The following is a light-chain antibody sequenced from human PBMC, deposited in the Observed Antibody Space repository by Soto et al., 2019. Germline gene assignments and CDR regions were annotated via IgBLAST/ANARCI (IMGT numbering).Light chain of an antibody. Sequence: VLTQPPSVSAAPGQKVTISCSGSSSNIGNNYVSWYQQLPGTAPKLLIYDNNKRPSGIPDRFSGSKSGTSATLGITGLQTGDEADYYCGTWDSSLSAYVFGTGTKVTVL. V-gene: IGLV1-51*01. J-gene: IGLJ1*01. CDR2: DNN. CDR1: SSNIGNNY. CDR3: GTWDSSLSAYV.